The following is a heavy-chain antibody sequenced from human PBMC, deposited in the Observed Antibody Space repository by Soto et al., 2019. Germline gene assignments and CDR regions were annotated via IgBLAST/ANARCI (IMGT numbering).Heavy chain of an antibody. CDR2: MNPNSGNT. CDR1: GYTFTSYD. Sequence: ASVKVSCKASGYTFTSYDINWVRQATGQGLEWMGWMNPNSGNTGYAQKFQGRVTMTRNTSISTLYLDINNLRVEDTAVYYCAKGMVPDQWGQGTLVTVSS. D-gene: IGHD6-13*01. J-gene: IGHJ5*02. CDR3: AKGMVPDQ. V-gene: IGHV1-8*01.